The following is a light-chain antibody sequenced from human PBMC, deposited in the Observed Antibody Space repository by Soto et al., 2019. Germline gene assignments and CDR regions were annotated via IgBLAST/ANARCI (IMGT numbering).Light chain of an antibody. CDR3: QQRSNWPVT. CDR1: QSVSSY. CDR2: DAF. Sequence: EVVLTQSPATLSLSPGERATLSCRASQSVSSYLAWYQQKPGQAPRLLIYDAFNRATGIPARFSGSGSGTDXXXXXXXXXXXXFXVYYCQQRSNWPVTFGQGTRLEIK. J-gene: IGKJ5*01. V-gene: IGKV3-11*01.